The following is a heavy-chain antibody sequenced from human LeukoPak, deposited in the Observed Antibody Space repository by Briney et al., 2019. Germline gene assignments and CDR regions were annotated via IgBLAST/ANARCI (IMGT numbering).Heavy chain of an antibody. CDR2: IRYDESNK. V-gene: IGHV3-30*02. CDR1: GFGLSSYW. CDR3: AELGITMIGGV. D-gene: IGHD3-10*02. Sequence: GGSLRLSCAASGFGLSSYWMTWVRQAPGKGLEWVAFIRYDESNKYYIDSVKGRFTISRDNAKNSLYLQMNSLRAEDTAVYYCAELGITMIGGVWGKGTTVTISS. J-gene: IGHJ6*04.